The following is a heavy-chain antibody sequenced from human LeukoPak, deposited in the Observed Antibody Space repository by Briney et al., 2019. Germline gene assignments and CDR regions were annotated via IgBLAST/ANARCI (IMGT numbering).Heavy chain of an antibody. Sequence: VASVKVSCKASGGTFSSYAISWVRQAPGQGLEWMGRIIPIFGTANYAQKFQGRVTITTDESTSTAYMELSSLRSEDTAVYYCARDLYCGGDCYSWLDYWGQGTLVTVSS. V-gene: IGHV1-69*05. CDR1: GGTFSSYA. CDR3: ARDLYCGGDCYSWLDY. CDR2: IIPIFGTA. J-gene: IGHJ4*02. D-gene: IGHD2-21*02.